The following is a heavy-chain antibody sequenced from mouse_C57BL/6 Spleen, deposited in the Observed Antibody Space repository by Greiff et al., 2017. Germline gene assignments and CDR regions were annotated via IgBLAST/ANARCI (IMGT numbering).Heavy chain of an antibody. J-gene: IGHJ3*01. CDR2: ISDGGSYT. V-gene: IGHV5-4*03. CDR1: GFTFSSYA. D-gene: IGHD3-2*02. Sequence: EVKLVESGGGLVKPGGSLKLSCAASGFTFSSYAMSWVRQTPEKRLEWVATISDGGSYTYYPDNVKGRFTISRDNAKNNLYLQMSHLKSEDTAMYYCARGEACFAYWGQGTLVTVSA. CDR3: ARGEACFAY.